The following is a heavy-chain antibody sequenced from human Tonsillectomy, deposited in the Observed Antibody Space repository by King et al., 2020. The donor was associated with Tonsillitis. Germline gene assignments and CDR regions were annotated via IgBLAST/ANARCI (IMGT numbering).Heavy chain of an antibody. J-gene: IGHJ6*04. V-gene: IGHV3-21*01. Sequence: VQLVESGGGLVKPGGSLRLSCAASGFTFSDYSMNWVRQAPGKGLEWVASIRPSRTYIYYADSAKGRFTISRDNGKNSLYLEMNSLRDEDTAVYYCAKSYRSSLLYAMDVWGEGTTVTVSS. D-gene: IGHD6-19*01. CDR2: IRPSRTYI. CDR1: GFTFSDYS. CDR3: AKSYRSSLLYAMDV.